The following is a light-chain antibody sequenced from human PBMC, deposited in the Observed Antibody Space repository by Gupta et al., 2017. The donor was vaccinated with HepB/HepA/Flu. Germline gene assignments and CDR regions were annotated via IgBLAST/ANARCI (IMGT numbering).Light chain of an antibody. CDR2: RSN. V-gene: IGLV1-47*01. CDR1: SSSIGSKF. CDR3: ATWDDSLSGWV. Sequence: SVLTQPPSASGPPGQRVTISCSGSSSSIGSKFVFWYQQLPGTAPKLLIYRSNQRHSGVPDRISGSKAGTSASLVISGLRAEDEADYYCATWDDSLSGWVFGGGTKLTVL. J-gene: IGLJ3*02.